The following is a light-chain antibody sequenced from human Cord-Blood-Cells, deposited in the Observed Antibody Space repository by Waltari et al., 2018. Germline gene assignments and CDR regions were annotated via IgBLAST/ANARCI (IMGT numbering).Light chain of an antibody. CDR1: SSDVGGYNY. CDR3: SSYTSSSTLNYV. V-gene: IGLV2-14*03. J-gene: IGLJ1*01. Sequence: QSALTQPASVSGSPGQSITISCTGTSSDVGGYNYVSWYQHHPGKAPKLMIDDVSNRPSGVSNRFSGSKSGNTASLTISGLQAEDEADYYCSSYTSSSTLNYVFGTGTKVTVL. CDR2: DVS.